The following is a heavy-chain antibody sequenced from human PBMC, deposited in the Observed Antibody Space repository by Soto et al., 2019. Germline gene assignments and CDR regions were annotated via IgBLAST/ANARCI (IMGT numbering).Heavy chain of an antibody. CDR2: ISGSGGST. V-gene: IGHV3-23*01. J-gene: IGHJ4*02. CDR1: GVTLSSYS. CDR3: AKLIEIVVVIPGSNLDY. D-gene: IGHD3-22*01. Sequence: GGSLRLSCAASGVTLSSYSMSWVRQAPGKGLEWVSAISGSGGSTYYADSVKGRFTISRDNSKNTLYLQMNSLRAEDTAVYYCAKLIEIVVVIPGSNLDYWGQGPLVTV.